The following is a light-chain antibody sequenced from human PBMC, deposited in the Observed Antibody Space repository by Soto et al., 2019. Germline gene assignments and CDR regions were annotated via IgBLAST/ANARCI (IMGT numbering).Light chain of an antibody. CDR3: QHFGGSSYT. J-gene: IGKJ2*01. Sequence: DIVLTQSPGTLSLSPGETATLSCRASQSVNSNYLAWYQQKPGQAPMLLIYGASARATGIPDRFSGSGSGTGFTLAISRLEPEDFAVYYCQHFGGSSYTLGQGTKLEIK. V-gene: IGKV3-20*01. CDR1: QSVNSNY. CDR2: GAS.